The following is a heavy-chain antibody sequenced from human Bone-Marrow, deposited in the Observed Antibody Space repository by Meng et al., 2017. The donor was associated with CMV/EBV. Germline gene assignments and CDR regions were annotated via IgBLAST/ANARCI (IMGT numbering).Heavy chain of an antibody. CDR1: GFTFSSYS. J-gene: IGHJ3*02. Sequence: GESLKIPCAASGFTFSSYSMNWVRQAPGKGLEWVSSISSSSSYIYYADSVKGRFTISRVNAKNSLYLQMNSLRAEDTAVYYCARDGGDAFDIWGQGTMVTVSS. CDR2: ISSSSSYI. V-gene: IGHV3-21*01. D-gene: IGHD3-16*01. CDR3: ARDGGDAFDI.